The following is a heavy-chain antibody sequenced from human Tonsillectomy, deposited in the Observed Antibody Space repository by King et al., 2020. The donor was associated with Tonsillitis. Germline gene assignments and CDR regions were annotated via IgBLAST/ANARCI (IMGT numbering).Heavy chain of an antibody. Sequence: QLVQSGAEVKKPGASVKVSCKASGYTFTSYGISWVRQAPGQGLEWMGWISAYNGNVHYAQKLQGRVTMTTDTSTSTAYMELRSLRSDDTAVYYCARGSITMVRGVIKDFDYWGQGTLVTVSS. V-gene: IGHV1-18*04. CDR1: GYTFTSYG. J-gene: IGHJ4*02. CDR2: ISAYNGNV. CDR3: ARGSITMVRGVIKDFDY. D-gene: IGHD3-10*01.